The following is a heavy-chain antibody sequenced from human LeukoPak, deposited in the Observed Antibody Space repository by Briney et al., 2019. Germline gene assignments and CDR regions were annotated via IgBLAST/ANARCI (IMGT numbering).Heavy chain of an antibody. CDR3: AKDWGWSGYYIEY. CDR2: IWNNGNNR. V-gene: IGHV3-30*02. Sequence: GGSLRLSCAASGFIFSDYGMHWVRQAPSKGLEWVAVIWNNGNNRYADSVKGRFTISRDNSKNTLYLQMNSLRADDTAVYYCAKDWGWSGYYIEYWGQGTLVTVSS. J-gene: IGHJ4*02. CDR1: GFIFSDYG. D-gene: IGHD3-3*01.